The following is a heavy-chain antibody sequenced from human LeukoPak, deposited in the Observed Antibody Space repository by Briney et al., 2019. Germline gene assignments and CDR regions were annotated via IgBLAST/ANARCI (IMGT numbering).Heavy chain of an antibody. CDR3: AELGITMIGGV. CDR1: GFTFSSYG. V-gene: IGHV3-23*01. CDR2: TSSIDGST. D-gene: IGHD3-10*02. Sequence: GGSLRLSCAASGFTFSSYGMSWVRQAPGKGLEWVSGTSSIDGSTYYADSVKGRFTVSRDNSKNTLYLQMNSLRAEDTAVYYCAELGITMIGGVWGKGTTVTISS. J-gene: IGHJ6*04.